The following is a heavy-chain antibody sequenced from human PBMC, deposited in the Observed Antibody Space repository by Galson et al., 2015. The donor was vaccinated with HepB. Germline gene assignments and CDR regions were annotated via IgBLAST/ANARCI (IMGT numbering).Heavy chain of an antibody. J-gene: IGHJ4*02. CDR3: ARDRSSGWTDY. CDR2: IIPIFGTP. Sequence: SVKVSCKASGGTFSTYTISWVRRAPGQGLEWMGGIIPIFGTPNYAQKFQGRVTITADESTSTAYMELSSLRSEDTALYYCARDRSSGWTDYWGQGTLVTVSS. V-gene: IGHV1-69*13. D-gene: IGHD6-19*01. CDR1: GGTFSTYT.